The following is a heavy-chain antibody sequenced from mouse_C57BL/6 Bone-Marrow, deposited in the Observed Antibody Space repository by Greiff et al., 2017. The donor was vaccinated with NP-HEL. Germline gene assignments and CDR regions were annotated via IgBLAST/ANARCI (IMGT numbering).Heavy chain of an antibody. CDR2: IYPGDGDT. D-gene: IGHD2-5*01. CDR3: ARRDSNSFAY. CDR1: GYAFSSYW. J-gene: IGHJ3*01. Sequence: LQESGAELVKPGASVKISCKASGYAFSSYWMNWVKQRPGKGLEWIGQIYPGDGDTNYNGKFKGKATLTADKSSSTAYMQLSSLTSEDSAVYFCARRDSNSFAYWGQGTLVTVSA. V-gene: IGHV1-80*01.